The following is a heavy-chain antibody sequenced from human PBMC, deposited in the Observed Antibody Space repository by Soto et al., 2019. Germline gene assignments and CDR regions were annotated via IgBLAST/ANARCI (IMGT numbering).Heavy chain of an antibody. J-gene: IGHJ4*02. Sequence: QVQLVQSGAEVKKPGPSVKVSCKASGGTFSSYTISWVRQAPGQGLEWMGRIIPILGIANYAQNFQGRVTITADKSTSTAYMELSSLRSEDTAVDYCARDVLSYLDYWGEGTLVTVSS. CDR2: IIPILGIA. CDR3: ARDVLSYLDY. CDR1: GGTFSSYT. V-gene: IGHV1-69*08. D-gene: IGHD3-16*02.